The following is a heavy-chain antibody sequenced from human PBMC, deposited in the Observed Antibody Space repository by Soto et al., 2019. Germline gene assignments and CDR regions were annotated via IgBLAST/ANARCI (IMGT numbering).Heavy chain of an antibody. J-gene: IGHJ5*02. D-gene: IGHD3-10*01. CDR2: INHSGST. V-gene: IGHV4-34*01. CDR1: GGSFSGYY. Sequence: QVQLQQWGAGLLKPPETLSLTCAVYGGSFSGYYWSWIRQPPGKGLEWIGEINHSGSTNYNPSLKSRVTISVDTSKNQFSLKLSSVTAADTAVYYCARGHEVTMVPNWFDPWGQGTLVTVSS. CDR3: ARGHEVTMVPNWFDP.